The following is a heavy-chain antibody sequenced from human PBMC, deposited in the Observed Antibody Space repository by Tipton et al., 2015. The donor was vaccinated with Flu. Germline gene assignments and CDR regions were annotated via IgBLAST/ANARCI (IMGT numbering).Heavy chain of an antibody. CDR3: ARHGLQGGDPNWFDP. CDR1: GVSISRSSYY. J-gene: IGHJ5*02. D-gene: IGHD2-21*02. CDR2: IYYSGST. V-gene: IGHV4-39*01. Sequence: GLVKPSETLSLTCTVFGVSISRSSYYWAWIRQSPGKGLEWIGSIYYSGSTYYNPSLRSRVTISVDTSRDQFSLKLNSVTATDTAVYYCARHGLQGGDPNWFDPWGLGTLVTVSS.